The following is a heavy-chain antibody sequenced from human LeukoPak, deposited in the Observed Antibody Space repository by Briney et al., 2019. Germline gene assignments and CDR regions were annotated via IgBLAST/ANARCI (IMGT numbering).Heavy chain of an antibody. CDR1: GGTFSSYA. D-gene: IGHD3-10*01. CDR2: IIPIFGTA. Sequence: GASVKVSCKASGGTFSSYAISWVRQAPGQGLEWMGGIIPIFGTANYAQKFQGRVTITGDTSASTAYMELSSLRSEDTAVYYCARAHDMEDLAVVRGVNWFDPWGQGTLVTVSS. CDR3: ARAHDMEDLAVVRGVNWFDP. V-gene: IGHV1-69*06. J-gene: IGHJ5*02.